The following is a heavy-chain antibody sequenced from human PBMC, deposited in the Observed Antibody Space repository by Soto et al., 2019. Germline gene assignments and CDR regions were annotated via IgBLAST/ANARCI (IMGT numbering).Heavy chain of an antibody. CDR3: ATRIRVFGLLMPPFNP. CDR1: AGSFSGYY. J-gene: IGHJ5*02. V-gene: IGHV4-34*01. CDR2: VNYSGST. Sequence: PSETLSLTCALYAGSFSGYYWSRIRQPRRKWLDWIGAVNYSGSTHYNPSLQRRVTSSVDTSKNRFSMSLCSVTAAATAVFSCATRIRVFGLLMPPFNPWGQLTQVTV. D-gene: IGHD3-3*01.